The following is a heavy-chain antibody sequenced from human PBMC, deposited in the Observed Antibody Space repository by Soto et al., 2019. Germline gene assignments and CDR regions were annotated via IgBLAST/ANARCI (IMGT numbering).Heavy chain of an antibody. J-gene: IGHJ4*02. CDR2: ISGNTGHA. Sequence: EVQMLESGGGLVQPGGSLRLSCAASGFPFSNYDMTWVRQAPGKGLEWVSGISGNTGHAYYADSVKDRFTISRDNSKNTLYLQMDSLRAEDTAVYYCAKVPSQYIWGSYLRYYDYWGQGTLVTVSS. D-gene: IGHD3-16*02. CDR1: GFPFSNYD. V-gene: IGHV3-23*01. CDR3: AKVPSQYIWGSYLRYYDY.